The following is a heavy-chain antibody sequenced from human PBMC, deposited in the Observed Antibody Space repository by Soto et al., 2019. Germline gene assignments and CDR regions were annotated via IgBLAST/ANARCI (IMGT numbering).Heavy chain of an antibody. Sequence: QVQLQESGPGLVKPSGTLSLTCAVSGGSISSSNWWSWVRQPPGKGLEWIGEIYHSGSTNYNPSLTTRVTISVDKSKNQFSLKLSSVTAADTAVYYCARAAPYDYVWGSYRPPANWGQGTLVTVSS. V-gene: IGHV4-4*02. CDR1: GGSISSSNW. CDR2: IYHSGST. CDR3: ARAAPYDYVWGSYRPPAN. J-gene: IGHJ4*02. D-gene: IGHD3-16*02.